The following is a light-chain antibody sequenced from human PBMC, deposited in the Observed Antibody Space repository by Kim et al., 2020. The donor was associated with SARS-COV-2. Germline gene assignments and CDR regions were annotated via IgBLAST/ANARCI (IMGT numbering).Light chain of an antibody. J-gene: IGKJ1*01. V-gene: IGKV1-5*01. CDR2: DAS. Sequence: DIQMTQSPSTLSASVGDRVTITCRASQSISSWLAWYQQKPGKAPKLLIYDASSLESGVPSRFSGSGSWTEFTLTISSLQPDDFATYYCQQYNSHWTFGQGTKVDIK. CDR3: QQYNSHWT. CDR1: QSISSW.